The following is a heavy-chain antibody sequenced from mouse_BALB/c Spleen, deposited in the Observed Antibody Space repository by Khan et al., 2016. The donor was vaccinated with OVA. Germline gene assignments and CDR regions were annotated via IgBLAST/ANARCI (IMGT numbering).Heavy chain of an antibody. CDR1: GDSITSGY. Sequence: EVQLQESGPSLVKPSQTLSLTCSVTGDSITSGYWNWIRKFPGNKLEYMGYISYSGSTYYNPSLKSRISITRDTSKNQYYLQLNSVTTEDTATYYCARWVYNGHYGRFAYWGQGTLATVSA. CDR3: ARWVYNGHYGRFAY. V-gene: IGHV3-8*02. D-gene: IGHD2-3*01. J-gene: IGHJ3*01. CDR2: ISYSGST.